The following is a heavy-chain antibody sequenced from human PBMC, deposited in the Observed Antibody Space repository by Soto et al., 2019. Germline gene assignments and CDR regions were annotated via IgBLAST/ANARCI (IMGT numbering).Heavy chain of an antibody. D-gene: IGHD2-2*01. Sequence: QVQLVQSGAEVKTPGSSVKVSCKDSGGTFSSYAISWVRQAPGQGLEWMGGIIPIFDTANYAQKFQGRVTITADESTSTAYMELSSLRSEDTSVYYCARGNCSSTSCYLNYGMDVWGQGTTVTVSS. CDR2: IIPIFDTA. CDR1: GGTFSSYA. CDR3: ARGNCSSTSCYLNYGMDV. V-gene: IGHV1-69*01. J-gene: IGHJ6*02.